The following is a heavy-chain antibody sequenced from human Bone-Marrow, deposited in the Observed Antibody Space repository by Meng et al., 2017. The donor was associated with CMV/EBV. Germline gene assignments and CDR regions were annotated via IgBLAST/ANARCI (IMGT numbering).Heavy chain of an antibody. CDR3: ARARTLFGVAPPYFYVLDV. D-gene: IGHD3-3*01. CDR1: SNTFNTYY. V-gene: IGHV1-2*02. Sequence: ASVKVSCKASSNTFNTYYMNWVRQAPGQGLEWMGWIYPNSGVTKYTQKLEGRVTMTTDTSSNTSYMELSSLRSYDTAIYYCARARTLFGVAPPYFYVLDVWGQGTTVTVSS. J-gene: IGHJ6*02. CDR2: IYPNSGVT.